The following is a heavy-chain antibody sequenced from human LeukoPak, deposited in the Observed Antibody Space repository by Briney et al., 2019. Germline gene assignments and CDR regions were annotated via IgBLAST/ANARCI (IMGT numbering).Heavy chain of an antibody. V-gene: IGHV3-11*01. CDR3: ARGGEMNFNWFDP. D-gene: IGHD5-24*01. Sequence: GGSLRLSCAASGFTFSDYYMSWVRQAPGKGLEWVSYISSSGSTIYYADSVKGRFTISRDNAKNSLYLQMNSLRAEGTDVYYCARGGEMNFNWFDPWGQGTLVTVSS. CDR1: GFTFSDYY. CDR2: ISSSGSTI. J-gene: IGHJ5*02.